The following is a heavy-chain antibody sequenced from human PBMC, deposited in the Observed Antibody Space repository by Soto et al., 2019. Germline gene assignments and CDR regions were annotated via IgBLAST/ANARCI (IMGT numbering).Heavy chain of an antibody. CDR2: INTDGSST. Sequence: EVQLVESGGGLVQPGGSLRLSCAVSGFTFSSFWMHWVRQAPGEGLVWVSSINTDGSSTSYADSVKGRFTISRDNAKNTLYLQMNTLRVEYTAMYYCAKRGVDTFGLSYWGQATLVTISS. J-gene: IGHJ4*02. D-gene: IGHD3-10*01. CDR3: AKRGVDTFGLSY. V-gene: IGHV3-74*01. CDR1: GFTFSSFW.